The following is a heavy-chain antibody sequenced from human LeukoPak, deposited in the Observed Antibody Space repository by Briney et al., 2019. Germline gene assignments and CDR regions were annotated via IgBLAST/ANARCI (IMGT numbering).Heavy chain of an antibody. CDR2: ISAYNGNT. CDR3: ARDHGSGWYTLTYYYYGMDV. CDR1: GYTFTSYG. D-gene: IGHD6-19*01. Sequence: ASVKLSCKASGYTFTSYGISWVRQAPGQGLERMGWISAYNGNTNYAQKLQGRVTMTTDTSTSTAYMELRSLRSDDTAVYYCARDHGSGWYTLTYYYYGMDVWGQGTTVTVFS. J-gene: IGHJ6*02. V-gene: IGHV1-18*01.